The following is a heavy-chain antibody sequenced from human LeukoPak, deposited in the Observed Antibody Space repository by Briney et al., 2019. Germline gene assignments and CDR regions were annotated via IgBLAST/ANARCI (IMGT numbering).Heavy chain of an antibody. CDR1: GYTFTSYA. CDR2: INAGNGNT. V-gene: IGHV1-3*01. J-gene: IGHJ4*02. D-gene: IGHD3-10*01. CDR3: ARDLGYYGSGSYYMRYYFDY. Sequence: ASVKVSCKASGYTFTSYAMHWVRQAPGQRLEWMGWINAGNGNTKYSQKFQGRVTITRDTSASTAYMELSSLRSEDTAVYYCARDLGYYGSGSYYMRYYFDYWGQGTLVTVSS.